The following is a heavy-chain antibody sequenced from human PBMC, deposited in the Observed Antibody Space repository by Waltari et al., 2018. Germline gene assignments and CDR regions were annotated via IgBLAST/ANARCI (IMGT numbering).Heavy chain of an antibody. CDR3: ARGWLQFHDAFDI. CDR2: IYYSGST. J-gene: IGHJ3*02. Sequence: QVQLQESGPGLVKPSETLSLTCTVSGGSISSSYWSWIRQPPGKGLEWTGYIYYSGSTNYNPSLKSRVTISVDTSKNQFSLKLSSVTAADTAVYYCARGWLQFHDAFDIWGQGTMVTVSS. CDR1: GGSISSSY. V-gene: IGHV4-59*01. D-gene: IGHD4-4*01.